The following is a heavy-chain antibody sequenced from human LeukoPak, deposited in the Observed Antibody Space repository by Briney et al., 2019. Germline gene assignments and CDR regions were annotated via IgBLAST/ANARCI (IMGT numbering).Heavy chain of an antibody. J-gene: IGHJ6*03. CDR1: GFTFSSYG. CDR2: ISSSSSHT. CDR3: ARDPYSGGLYSHYYYYMDV. V-gene: IGHV3-21*01. Sequence: GGSLRLCCAASGFTFSSYGMHWVRQAPGKELEWVSSISSSSSHTYYADSVQGRFTISRDNAKNSLYLQMNSLRAEDTAEYYCARDPYSGGLYSHYYYYMDVWGRGTTVTVSS. D-gene: IGHD1-26*01.